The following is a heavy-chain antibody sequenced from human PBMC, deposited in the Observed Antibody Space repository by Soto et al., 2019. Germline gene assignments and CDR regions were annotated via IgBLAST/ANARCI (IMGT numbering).Heavy chain of an antibody. CDR1: GGSVSSGSYY. CDR3: ARRYAGNFDY. D-gene: IGHD2-8*01. CDR2: IYCSGST. J-gene: IGHJ4*02. V-gene: IGHV4-61*01. Sequence: SETLSLTCTVSGGSVSSGSYYWSWIRQPPGKGLEWIGYIYCSGSTNYNPSLKSRVTISVDTSKNQFSLKLSSVTAADTAVYYCARRYAGNFDYWGQGTLVTVSS.